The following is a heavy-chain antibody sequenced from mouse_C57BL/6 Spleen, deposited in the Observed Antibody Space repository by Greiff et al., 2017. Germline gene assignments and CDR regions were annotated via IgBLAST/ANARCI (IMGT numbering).Heavy chain of an antibody. CDR1: GYAFSSYW. D-gene: IGHD2-2*01. J-gene: IGHJ1*03. CDR2: IYPGDGDT. CDR3: ARWYYGYDEGYGV. V-gene: IGHV1-80*01. Sequence: VQLQQSGAELVKPGASVKISCKASGYAFSSYWMNWVKQRPGKGLEWIGQIYPGDGDTNYNGKFKGKATLTADKSSSTAYMQLSSLTSEDSAVYFCARWYYGYDEGYGVWGTGTTVTVSS.